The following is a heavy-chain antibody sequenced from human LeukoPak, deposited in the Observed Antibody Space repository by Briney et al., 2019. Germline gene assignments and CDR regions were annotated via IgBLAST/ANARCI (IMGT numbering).Heavy chain of an antibody. V-gene: IGHV4-61*02. J-gene: IGHJ4*02. Sequence: SETLSLTCTVSGGSISSGSYYWSWIRQPAGKGLEWIGRFKTSGSTNYNASLTSRVTISVDMSKNQFSLKLSSVTAADTAVYYCARKGQWLYYFDYWGQGTLVTVSS. CDR3: ARKGQWLYYFDY. CDR1: GGSISSGSYY. D-gene: IGHD6-19*01. CDR2: FKTSGST.